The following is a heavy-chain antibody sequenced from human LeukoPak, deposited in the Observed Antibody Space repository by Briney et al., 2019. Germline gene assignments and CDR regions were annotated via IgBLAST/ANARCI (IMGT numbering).Heavy chain of an antibody. CDR3: AKAAADDSSGYLVDY. Sequence: GGSLRLSCAASGFTFDDHGMSWVRQAPGKGLEWVSGIKWDGGRTGYADSVKGRFTISRDNAKNTLYLQMNSLRAEDTAVYYCAKAAADDSSGYLVDYWGRGTLVTVSS. J-gene: IGHJ4*02. V-gene: IGHV3-20*04. D-gene: IGHD3-22*01. CDR2: IKWDGGRT. CDR1: GFTFDDHG.